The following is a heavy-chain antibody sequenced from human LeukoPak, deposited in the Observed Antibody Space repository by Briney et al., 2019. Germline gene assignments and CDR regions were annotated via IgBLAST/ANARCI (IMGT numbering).Heavy chain of an antibody. D-gene: IGHD3-9*01. J-gene: IGHJ4*02. V-gene: IGHV3-21*01. CDR3: ARVPLDYDILTGYSNYFDY. CDR1: GFTFSSYS. Sequence: GGSLRLSCAASGFTFSSYSMTWVRQAPGKGLEWVSSISSSSSYIYYADSVKGRFTISRDNAKNSLYLQMSSLRAEDTAVYYCARVPLDYDILTGYSNYFDYWGQGTLVTVSS. CDR2: ISSSSSYI.